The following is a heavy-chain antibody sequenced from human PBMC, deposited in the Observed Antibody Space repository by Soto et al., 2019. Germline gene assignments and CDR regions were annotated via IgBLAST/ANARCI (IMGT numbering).Heavy chain of an antibody. J-gene: IGHJ4*02. CDR1: GLTFGSYG. D-gene: IGHD3-22*01. Sequence: PGGSLRLSCAASGLTFGSYGMHWFRQAPGKGLEWVAVISSDGSNKYYADSVKGRFTISRDNSKNTLYLQMNSLRAEDTAVYYCAKGSKFIYYYERSDTFYYWGQRTLVPVAS. CDR3: AKGSKFIYYYERSDTFYY. CDR2: ISSDGSNK. V-gene: IGHV3-30*18.